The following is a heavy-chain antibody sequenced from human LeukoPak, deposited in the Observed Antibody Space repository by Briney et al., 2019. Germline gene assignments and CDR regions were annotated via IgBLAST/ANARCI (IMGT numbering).Heavy chain of an antibody. J-gene: IGHJ3*02. CDR1: GFTFDDYA. CDR3: AKSKDQLLFHSAFDI. V-gene: IGHV3-43*02. Sequence: QSGGSLRLSCAVSGFTFDDYAMHWVRQAPGKGLEWVSLISGDGGSTYYADSVKGRFTISRDNSKNSLYLQMNSLRTEDTALYYCAKSKDQLLFHSAFDIWGQGTMVTVSS. D-gene: IGHD2-2*01. CDR2: ISGDGGST.